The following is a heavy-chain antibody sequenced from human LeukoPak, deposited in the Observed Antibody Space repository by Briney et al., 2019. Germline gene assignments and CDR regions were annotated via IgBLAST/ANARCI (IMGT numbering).Heavy chain of an antibody. J-gene: IGHJ4*02. V-gene: IGHV3-23*01. Sequence: PGGSLRLSCAASGFTFSSYAMSWVRQAPGKGLEWVSDISGSGGSTYYADSVKGRFTISRDNSKNTLYLQMNSLRAEDTAVYYCAIPSITADNFDYWGQGTLVTVSS. CDR1: GFTFSSYA. D-gene: IGHD6-13*01. CDR2: ISGSGGST. CDR3: AIPSITADNFDY.